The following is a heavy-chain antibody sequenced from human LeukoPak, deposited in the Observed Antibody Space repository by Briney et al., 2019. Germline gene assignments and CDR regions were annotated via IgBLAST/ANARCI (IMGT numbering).Heavy chain of an antibody. Sequence: ASVKVSCKASGYTFTSYAISWVRQAPGQGLEWMGWINPYNGNTNYAQKTQGRVTMTTETSTSAAYMELRSLRSDDTAVYYCARDISNNNPFNWFDPWGQGTLVTVSS. CDR1: GYTFTSYA. CDR3: ARDISNNNPFNWFDP. CDR2: INPYNGNT. D-gene: IGHD1-14*01. J-gene: IGHJ5*02. V-gene: IGHV1-18*01.